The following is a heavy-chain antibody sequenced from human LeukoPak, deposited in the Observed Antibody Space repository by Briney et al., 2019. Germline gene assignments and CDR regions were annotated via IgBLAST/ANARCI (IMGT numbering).Heavy chain of an antibody. Sequence: PGGSLRLSCAASGFTVSTNYMSWVRQAPGKGLEWVSVIYSGGSTYYTDSVKGRFTVSRDNSKNTVYLQMNSLRAEDTAVFYCARGPYNWNYGLCYYYMDLWGRGTTVTVSS. V-gene: IGHV3-53*01. J-gene: IGHJ6*03. CDR3: ARGPYNWNYGLCYYYMDL. CDR1: GFTVSTNY. CDR2: IYSGGST. D-gene: IGHD1-7*01.